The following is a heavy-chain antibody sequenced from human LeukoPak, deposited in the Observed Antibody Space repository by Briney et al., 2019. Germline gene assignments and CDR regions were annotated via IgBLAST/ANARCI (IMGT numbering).Heavy chain of an antibody. V-gene: IGHV3-30*18. D-gene: IGHD6-13*01. CDR2: ISYDGGNK. CDR1: GFTFSRYG. CDR3: AKDGDIAAAGYYFDY. J-gene: IGHJ4*02. Sequence: PGRSLRLSCAASGFTFSRYGMHWVRQAPDKGLEWVAVISYDGGNKYHADSVKGRSTISRDNSKNTVYLQMNSLRAEDTAVYYCAKDGDIAAAGYYFDYWGQGTLVTVSS.